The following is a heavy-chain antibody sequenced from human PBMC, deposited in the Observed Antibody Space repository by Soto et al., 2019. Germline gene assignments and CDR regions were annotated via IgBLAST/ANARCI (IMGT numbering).Heavy chain of an antibody. J-gene: IGHJ4*02. D-gene: IGHD3-16*01. Sequence: GGSLRLSCAASGFTFSNAWMSWVRQAPGKGLEWVGRIKSKTDGGTTDYAAPVKGRFTISRDDSKNTLYLRMNSLKTEDTAVYYCTTDHDYIWGRRLKLDYWGQGTLVTVSS. V-gene: IGHV3-15*01. CDR1: GFTFSNAW. CDR3: TTDHDYIWGRRLKLDY. CDR2: IKSKTDGGTT.